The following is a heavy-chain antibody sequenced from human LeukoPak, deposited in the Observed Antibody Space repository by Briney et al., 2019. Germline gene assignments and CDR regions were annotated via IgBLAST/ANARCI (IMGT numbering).Heavy chain of an antibody. D-gene: IGHD3-10*01. CDR2: INSDGSST. CDR3: ARSIYASGSYYAFDI. CDR1: GFTFSSYW. J-gene: IGHJ3*02. V-gene: IGHV3-74*01. Sequence: GGSLRLSCAASGFTFSSYWMHWVRQAPGKGLVWVSRINSDGSSTSYADSVKGRFTISRDNSKNTLFLQMNSLRAEDTGVFYCARSIYASGSYYAFDIWGQGTMVSVSS.